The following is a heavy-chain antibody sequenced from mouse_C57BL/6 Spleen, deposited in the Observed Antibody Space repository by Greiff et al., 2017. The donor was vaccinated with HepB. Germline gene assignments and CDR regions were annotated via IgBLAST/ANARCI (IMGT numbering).Heavy chain of an antibody. CDR2: IWRGGST. D-gene: IGHD1-1*01. CDR3: AKNYYGSSYDYYAMDY. CDR1: GFSLTSYG. Sequence: VQLQQSGPGLVQPSQSLSITCTVSGFSLTSYGVHWVRQSPGKGLEWLGVIWRGGSTDYNAAFMSRLSITKDNSKIQVFFKMNSLQADDTAIYYCAKNYYGSSYDYYAMDYWGQGTSVTVSS. V-gene: IGHV2-5*01. J-gene: IGHJ4*01.